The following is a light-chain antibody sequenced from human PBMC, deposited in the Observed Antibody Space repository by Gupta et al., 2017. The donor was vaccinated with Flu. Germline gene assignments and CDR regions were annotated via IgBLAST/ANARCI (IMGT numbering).Light chain of an antibody. V-gene: IGLV1-44*01. CDR3: AAWDDGLNGDV. CDR1: SSNIGTND. CDR2: YNN. J-gene: IGLJ1*01. Sequence: QSRLTQPPSASGTPWQRVTISCSGASSNIGTNDVNWYQQLPGAAPKLLIYYNNLRPSGVPARFSGSKSGTSASLAINGLQSEDEADYYCAAWDDGLNGDVFGTGTKVTV.